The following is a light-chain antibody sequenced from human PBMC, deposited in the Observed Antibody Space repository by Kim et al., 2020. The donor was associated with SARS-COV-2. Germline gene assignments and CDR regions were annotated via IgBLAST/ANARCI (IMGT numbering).Light chain of an antibody. CDR3: HHLSSSPYYT. CDR1: RGMSAGY. V-gene: IGKV3-20*01. Sequence: SPGDRATLSCRASRGMSAGYVTWYQQKPGQAPRLLMYSASTRATGIPDRFSGSESGTDFILTINRLEPEDSAFYYCHHLSSSPYYTFGQGTKLEI. J-gene: IGKJ2*01. CDR2: SAS.